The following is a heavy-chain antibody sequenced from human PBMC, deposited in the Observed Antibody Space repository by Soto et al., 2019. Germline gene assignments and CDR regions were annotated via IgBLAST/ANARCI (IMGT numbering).Heavy chain of an antibody. J-gene: IGHJ6*02. CDR3: AKDELAVAGTGGYYYYYYGMDV. V-gene: IGHV3-23*01. CDR2: ISGSGGST. D-gene: IGHD6-19*01. CDR1: GFTFSSYA. Sequence: GGSLRLSCAATGFTFSSYAMSWVRQAPGKGLEWVSAISGSGGSTYYADSVKGRFTISRDNSKNTLYLQMNSLRAEDTAVYYCAKDELAVAGTGGYYYYYYGMDVWGQGTTVTVSS.